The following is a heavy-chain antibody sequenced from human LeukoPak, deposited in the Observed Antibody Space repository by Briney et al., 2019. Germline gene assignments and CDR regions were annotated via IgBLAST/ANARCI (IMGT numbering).Heavy chain of an antibody. CDR2: ISSSGSTI. CDR1: GFTFSDYY. D-gene: IGHD6-19*01. V-gene: IGHV3-11*04. Sequence: GGSLRLSCAASGFTFSDYYMSWIRQAPGKGLEWVSYISSSGSTIYYADPVKGRFTISRDNAKNSLYLQMNSLRAEDTAVYYCASELPPGIAVAGTGYWGQGTLVTVSS. CDR3: ASELPPGIAVAGTGY. J-gene: IGHJ4*02.